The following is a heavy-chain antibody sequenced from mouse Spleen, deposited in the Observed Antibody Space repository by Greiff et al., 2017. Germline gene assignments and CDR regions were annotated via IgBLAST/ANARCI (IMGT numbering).Heavy chain of an antibody. CDR3: ARNMGITTVEGFAY. J-gene: IGHJ3*01. Sequence: VKLMESGPGLVQPSQSLSITCTVSGFSLTSYGVHWVRQSPGKGLEWLGVIWSGGSTDYNAAFISRLSISKDNSKSQVFFKMNSLQADDTAIYYCARNMGITTVEGFAYWGQGTLVTVSA. CDR2: IWSGGST. CDR1: GFSLTSYG. D-gene: IGHD1-1*01. V-gene: IGHV2-2*01.